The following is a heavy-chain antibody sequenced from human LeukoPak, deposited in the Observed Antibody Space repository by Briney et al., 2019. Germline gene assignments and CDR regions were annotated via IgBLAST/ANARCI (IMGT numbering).Heavy chain of an antibody. D-gene: IGHD6-19*01. CDR3: ARVGGSVGWYGTIDS. J-gene: IGHJ4*02. V-gene: IGHV4-61*09. CDR2: IYTSGST. CDR1: GGSISSGSYY. Sequence: SETLSLTFTVSGGSISSGSYYWSWIRQPAGKALEWIGHIYTSGSTSYNPSLQSRVTISVDTSSHQFSLKVTSVTAADTAVYYCARVGGSVGWYGTIDSWGQGTLVTVSS.